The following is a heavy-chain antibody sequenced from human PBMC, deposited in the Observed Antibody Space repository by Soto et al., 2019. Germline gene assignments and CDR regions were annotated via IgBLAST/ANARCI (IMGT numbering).Heavy chain of an antibody. Sequence: SETLSLTCTVSGGSISSYYWSWIRQPPGKGLEWIGYIYYSGSTNYNPSLKSRVTISVDTSKNQFSLKLSSVTAADTAVHYCARDQVGRGVSTYYYYGMDVWSQGTTDTGSS. CDR3: ARDQVGRGVSTYYYYGMDV. J-gene: IGHJ6*02. CDR1: GGSISSYY. V-gene: IGHV4-59*01. D-gene: IGHD3-10*01. CDR2: IYYSGST.